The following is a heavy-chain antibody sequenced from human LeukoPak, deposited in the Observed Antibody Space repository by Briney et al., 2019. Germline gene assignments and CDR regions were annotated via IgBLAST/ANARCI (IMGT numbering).Heavy chain of an antibody. Sequence: SETLSLTCTVSGGSISSGSYYWSWIRQPAGRGLEWIGRIYTSGSTNYNPSLKSRVTISVDTSKNPFPLKLSSVTAADTAVNYCANLSIDYWGQGILVTVSS. CDR2: IYTSGST. V-gene: IGHV4-61*02. CDR3: ANLSIDY. J-gene: IGHJ4*02. CDR1: GGSISSGSYY. D-gene: IGHD3-16*02.